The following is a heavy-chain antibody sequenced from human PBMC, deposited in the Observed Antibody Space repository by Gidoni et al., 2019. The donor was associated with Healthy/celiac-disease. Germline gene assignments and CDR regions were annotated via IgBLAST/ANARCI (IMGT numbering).Heavy chain of an antibody. J-gene: IGHJ4*02. CDR2: IWYDGSKK. CDR1: GFTFSSYG. CDR3: AREQGGDYVSFFDY. D-gene: IGHD4-17*01. V-gene: IGHV3-33*01. Sequence: QVQLVESGGGVVQPGRSLRLSCAASGFTFSSYGMHWVRQAPGKGLEWVAVIWYDGSKKYYADSVKGRFTISRDNSKNTLYLQMNSLRAEDTAVYYCAREQGGDYVSFFDYWGQGTLVTVSS.